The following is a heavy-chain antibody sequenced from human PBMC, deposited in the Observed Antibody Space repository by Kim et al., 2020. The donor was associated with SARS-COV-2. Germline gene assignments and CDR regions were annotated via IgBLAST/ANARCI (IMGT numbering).Heavy chain of an antibody. V-gene: IGHV1-18*01. D-gene: IGHD4-4*01. J-gene: IGHJ5*02. CDR3: ARDWDYRTDCFDP. Sequence: AQKFQGRVTVTTDTSTSTAYMELRSVRSDDTATYYCARDWDYRTDCFDPWGQGTLVTVSS.